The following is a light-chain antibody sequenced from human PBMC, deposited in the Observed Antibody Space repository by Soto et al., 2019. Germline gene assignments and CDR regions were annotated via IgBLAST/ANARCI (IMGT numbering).Light chain of an antibody. CDR2: DVS. Sequence: EIVLTQSPGTLSLSPGERATLSCRASQSVRSIYLAWYQQKPGQAPRLLIYDVSSRATGIPDRFSGSGSGTDFTLTISRLEPEDFAVYYCQQSGSSPGTFGQGTKVEIK. V-gene: IGKV3-20*01. CDR1: QSVRSIY. CDR3: QQSGSSPGT. J-gene: IGKJ1*01.